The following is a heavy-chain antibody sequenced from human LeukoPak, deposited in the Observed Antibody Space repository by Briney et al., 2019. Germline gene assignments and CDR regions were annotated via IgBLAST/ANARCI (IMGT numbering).Heavy chain of an antibody. Sequence: GGSLRLSCAASGFTFSDFWMHWVRQAPGKGLEWVSSISSSSSYIYYADSVKGRFTISRDNAKNSLYLQMNSLRAEDTAVYYCARGQIVVVPAARVGFDPWGQGTLVTVSS. V-gene: IGHV3-21*01. CDR1: GFTFSDFW. J-gene: IGHJ5*02. CDR3: ARGQIVVVPAARVGFDP. D-gene: IGHD2-2*01. CDR2: ISSSSSYI.